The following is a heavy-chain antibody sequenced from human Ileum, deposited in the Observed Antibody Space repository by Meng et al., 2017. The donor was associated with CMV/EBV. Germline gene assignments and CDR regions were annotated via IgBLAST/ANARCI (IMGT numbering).Heavy chain of an antibody. J-gene: IGHJ6*02. Sequence: GGSLRPSCAASGFTFSNAWTSWVRQVPGKGLEWVGRIKSKIDGGTTDYAAPVKGRFTISRDDSKNTLYLQMNSLKTEDTAVYYCTTDGDNDFWSGYYFPGMDVWGQGTTVTVSS. CDR3: TTDGDNDFWSGYYFPGMDV. CDR1: GFTFSNAW. CDR2: IKSKIDGGTT. D-gene: IGHD3-3*01. V-gene: IGHV3-15*01.